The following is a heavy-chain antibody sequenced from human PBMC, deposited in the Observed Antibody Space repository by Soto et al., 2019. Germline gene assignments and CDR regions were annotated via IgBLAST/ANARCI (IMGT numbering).Heavy chain of an antibody. CDR3: ARGHLAVVPVASWFYYMDV. J-gene: IGHJ6*03. CDR1: GYTFTNYA. Sequence: QVQLVQSGAEVEKPGASVKVSCKASGYTFTNYAVHWVRQAPGQRLEWMGWINAGNGNTRYSQKFQGRVTITRDTPARTVYMELSSLRSEDTALYYCARGHLAVVPVASWFYYMDVWGKGTTVTVSS. D-gene: IGHD2-2*01. CDR2: INAGNGNT. V-gene: IGHV1-3*01.